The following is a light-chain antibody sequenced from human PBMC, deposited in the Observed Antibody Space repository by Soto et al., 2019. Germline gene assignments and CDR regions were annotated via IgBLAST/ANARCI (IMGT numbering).Light chain of an antibody. CDR2: DTF. Sequence: DIQMTQSPSSLSSSVGDIVSITCRASQSISSWWAWYQQKPRKAPKLLMFDTFSLASGVPSRFSGSRSGTEFTLNISSRHPDDYATYYFQQYNSYSPLTFGGGTKVEIK. CDR3: QQYNSYSPLT. J-gene: IGKJ4*01. V-gene: IGKV1-5*01. CDR1: QSISSW.